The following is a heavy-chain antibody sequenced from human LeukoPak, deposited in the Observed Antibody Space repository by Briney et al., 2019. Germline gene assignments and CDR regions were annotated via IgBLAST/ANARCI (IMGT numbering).Heavy chain of an antibody. CDR1: GFTFGDYA. Sequence: GGSLRLSCTASGFTFGDYAMSWFRQAPGKGLEWVGFIRSKAYGGTTEYAASVKGRFTISRDDSKSIAYLQMNSLKTEDTAVYYCTRDAYSSGYSYDYWGQGTLVTVSS. CDR3: TRDAYSSGYSYDY. J-gene: IGHJ4*02. D-gene: IGHD3-22*01. V-gene: IGHV3-49*03. CDR2: IRSKAYGGTT.